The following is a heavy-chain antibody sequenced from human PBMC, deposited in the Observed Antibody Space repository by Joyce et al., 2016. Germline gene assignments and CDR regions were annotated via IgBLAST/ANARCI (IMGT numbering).Heavy chain of an antibody. CDR2: ISAHHGNT. V-gene: IGHV1-18*01. Sequence: QVQLVQSGSEVKKPGASVEVSCKASGYIFTTYGISWVRQAPGQGFEWMGWISAHHGNTKYAQKFQGRVTMTIDTSTSTAYMELESLRSDDTAVYYCARDIRYYNSSGYYWGAFDIWGQGTMVSVSS. D-gene: IGHD3-22*01. CDR1: GYIFTTYG. CDR3: ARDIRYYNSSGYYWGAFDI. J-gene: IGHJ3*02.